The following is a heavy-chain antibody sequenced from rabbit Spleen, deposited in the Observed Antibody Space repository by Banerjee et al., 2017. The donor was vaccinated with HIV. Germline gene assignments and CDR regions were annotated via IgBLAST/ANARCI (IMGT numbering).Heavy chain of an antibody. V-gene: IGHV1S40*01. J-gene: IGHJ4*01. D-gene: IGHD8-1*01. CDR1: GFSFSSRYY. Sequence: QSLEESGGDLVKPGASLTLTCTASGFSFSSRYYMCWVRQAPGKGLQWVACAYAGSSGSTYSATWAKGRFTISKSSSTTVTLQMTSLTVADTATYFCARDAGSGHYIDAYFDLWGPGTLVTVS. CDR2: AYAGSSGST. CDR3: ARDAGSGHYIDAYFDL.